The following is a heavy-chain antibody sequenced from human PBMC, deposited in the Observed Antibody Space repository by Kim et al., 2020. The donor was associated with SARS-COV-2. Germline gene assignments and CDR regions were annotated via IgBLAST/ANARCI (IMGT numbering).Heavy chain of an antibody. CDR1: GDSISSYY. J-gene: IGHJ4*02. Sequence: ETLSLTCSVSGDSISSYYWNWIRQPPGKGLEWVGYIYYSGTTSYNPSLKSRLTISIDTSKNQFSLNLRSVTAADTAVYYCARDSLADYDSSGYVDWGQGTQVTVSS. CDR2: IYYSGTT. V-gene: IGHV4-59*01. CDR3: ARDSLADYDSSGYVD. D-gene: IGHD3-22*01.